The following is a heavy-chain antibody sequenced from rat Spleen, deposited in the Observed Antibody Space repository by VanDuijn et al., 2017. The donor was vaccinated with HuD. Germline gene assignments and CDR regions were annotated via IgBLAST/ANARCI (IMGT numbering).Heavy chain of an antibody. V-gene: IGHV5-7*01. D-gene: IGHD1-12*02. CDR1: GFTFSNYD. CDR3: ARHRLYYYDGTYYYSRVMDA. CDR2: ISYDGSST. Sequence: EVQLVESGGGLVQPGRSMKLSCAASGFTFSNYDMAWVRQAPTKGLEWVATISYDGSSTYYRDSVKGRFTISRDNAKSTLYLQMDSLRFEDTATYYCARHRLYYYDGTYYYSRVMDAWGQGASVTVSS. J-gene: IGHJ4*01.